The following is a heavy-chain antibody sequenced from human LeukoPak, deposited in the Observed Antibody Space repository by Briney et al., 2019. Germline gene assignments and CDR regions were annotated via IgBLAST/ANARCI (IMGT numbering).Heavy chain of an antibody. CDR3: ARSYYGSGSYFGYLVDY. D-gene: IGHD3-10*01. J-gene: IGHJ4*02. CDR1: GYTFTGYY. Sequence: ASVKVSCKASGYTFTGYYMHWVRQAPGQGLEWMGWINPNSGGTNYAQKFQGRVTMTRDTSISTAYMELSRLRSDDTAVYYCARSYYGSGSYFGYLVDYWGQGTLVTVSS. V-gene: IGHV1-2*02. CDR2: INPNSGGT.